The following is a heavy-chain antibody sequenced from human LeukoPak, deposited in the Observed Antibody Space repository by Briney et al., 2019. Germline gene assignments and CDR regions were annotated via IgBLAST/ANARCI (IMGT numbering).Heavy chain of an antibody. CDR2: MNPNSGNT. V-gene: IGHV1-8*01. D-gene: IGHD3-22*01. Sequence: ASVKVSCKASGYTFTSYDINWVRQATGQGLEWMGWMNPNSGNTGYAQKFQGRVTMTRNTSISTAHMELSSLRSEDTAAYYCAREYYYDSSGYYYGDYYYYMDVWGKGTTVTVSS. J-gene: IGHJ6*03. CDR3: AREYYYDSSGYYYGDYYYYMDV. CDR1: GYTFTSYD.